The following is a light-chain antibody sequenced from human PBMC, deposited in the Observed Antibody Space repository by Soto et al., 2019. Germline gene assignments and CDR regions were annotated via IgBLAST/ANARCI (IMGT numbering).Light chain of an antibody. J-gene: IGKJ1*01. CDR1: QSISSW. CDR2: KAS. CDR3: QQYSIYSRT. V-gene: IGKV1-5*03. Sequence: DIQMTQSPSTLSASVGDRVTITCRASQSISSWLAWYQQKPGKAPNLLIYKASFLRSGVPSRFSGSGSGTEFTLTISSLQPDDFATYYCQQYSIYSRTFVQGTKVELK.